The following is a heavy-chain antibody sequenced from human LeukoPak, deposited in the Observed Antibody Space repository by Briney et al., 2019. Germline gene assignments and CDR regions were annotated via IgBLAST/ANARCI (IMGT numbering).Heavy chain of an antibody. J-gene: IGHJ3*01. D-gene: IGHD3-16*01. CDR2: IYNSGST. V-gene: IGHV4-31*11. Sequence: SETLSLTCAVSGGSISRNSYYWTWIRHHPGMGLEWIGHIYNSGSTYYNPSLKSRVTISLDRSRNQFSLDLTSVTAADTAVYYCVVDPRGDAFDFWGQGTMVTVSS. CDR1: GGSISRNSYY. CDR3: VVDPRGDAFDF.